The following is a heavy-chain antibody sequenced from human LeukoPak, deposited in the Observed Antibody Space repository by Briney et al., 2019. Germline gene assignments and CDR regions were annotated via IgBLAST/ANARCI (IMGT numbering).Heavy chain of an antibody. Sequence: GGSLRLSCAASGFTLSNYGMHWVRQAPGKGLEWVAFIRYDGSIKYYADSVKGRFTISRDNSKNTLYLQMNSLRAEDTAVYYCAKAAAGSQHSYYYYYYLDVWGTGTTVTISS. V-gene: IGHV3-30*02. CDR3: AKAAAGSQHSYYYYYYLDV. J-gene: IGHJ6*03. D-gene: IGHD6-13*01. CDR2: IRYDGSIK. CDR1: GFTLSNYG.